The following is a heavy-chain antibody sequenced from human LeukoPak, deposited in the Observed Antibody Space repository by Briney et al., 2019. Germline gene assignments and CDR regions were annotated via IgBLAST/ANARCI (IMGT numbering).Heavy chain of an antibody. CDR1: GFTFSGYA. V-gene: IGHV3-23*01. CDR2: ISGSGGST. CDR3: AKVYSSSWYEEYFQH. D-gene: IGHD6-13*01. J-gene: IGHJ1*01. Sequence: GGSLRLSCAASGFTFSGYAMSWVRQAPGKGLEWVSAISGSGGSTYYADSVKGRFTISRDNSKNTLYLQMNSLRAEDTAVYYCAKVYSSSWYEEYFQHWGQGTLVTVSS.